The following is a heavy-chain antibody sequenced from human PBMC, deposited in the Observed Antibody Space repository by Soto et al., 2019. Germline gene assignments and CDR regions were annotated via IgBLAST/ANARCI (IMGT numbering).Heavy chain of an antibody. CDR1: GFTFDDYA. V-gene: IGHV3-9*01. Sequence: GGSLRLSCAASGFTFDDYAMHWVRQAPGKGLEWVSGISWNSGSIGYADSVKGRFTISRDNAKNSLYLQMNSLRAEDTALYYCVGFRGEVPGAFDIWGQGTMVTVSS. D-gene: IGHD3-10*01. J-gene: IGHJ3*02. CDR3: VGFRGEVPGAFDI. CDR2: ISWNSGSI.